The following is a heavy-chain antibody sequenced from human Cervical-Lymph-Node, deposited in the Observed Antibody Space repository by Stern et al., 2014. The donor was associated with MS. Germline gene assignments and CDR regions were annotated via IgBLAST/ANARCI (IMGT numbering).Heavy chain of an antibody. CDR1: GFSVTSAY. J-gene: IGHJ4*02. CDR3: AREIAGRRLDS. Sequence: QLVESGGDLVQPGGSLRLSCKGSGFSVTSAYMNWVRQAPGKGLEWVSVIQGVGTTSYADAVKGRFTVSRVNSENTVYLHMNSLRVEDTAVYFCAREIAGRRLDSWGQGTLVAVSS. D-gene: IGHD6-6*01. CDR2: IQGVGTT. V-gene: IGHV3-66*01.